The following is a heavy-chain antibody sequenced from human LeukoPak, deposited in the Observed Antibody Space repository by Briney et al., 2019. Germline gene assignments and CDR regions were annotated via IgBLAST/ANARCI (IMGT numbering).Heavy chain of an antibody. J-gene: IGHJ4*02. Sequence: GGSLRLSYAASGFTFYDYAMHWVRHAPGKGGGWGSGISWNSGGIGYTDSVKGGFTISRDNAKNALYLQMNSLRAEDTALYYCARDELSFRYWGQGTLVTVSS. V-gene: IGHV3-9*01. CDR3: ARDELSFRY. CDR2: ISWNSGGI. CDR1: GFTFYDYA. D-gene: IGHD1-26*01.